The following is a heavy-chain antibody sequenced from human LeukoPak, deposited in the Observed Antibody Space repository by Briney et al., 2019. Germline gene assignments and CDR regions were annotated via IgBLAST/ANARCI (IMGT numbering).Heavy chain of an antibody. CDR1: GGSISSNSYS. CDR3: ARDLTDYYELDY. V-gene: IGHV4-39*07. J-gene: IGHJ4*02. Sequence: SETLSLTCTVSGGSISSNSYSWGWIRQPPGKGLEWIGSIYYTGSTYYNPSLKSRVTMSVDTSKNQFSLNLISVTAADTAVYYCARDLTDYYELDYWGQGTLVTVSS. CDR2: IYYTGST. D-gene: IGHD3-22*01.